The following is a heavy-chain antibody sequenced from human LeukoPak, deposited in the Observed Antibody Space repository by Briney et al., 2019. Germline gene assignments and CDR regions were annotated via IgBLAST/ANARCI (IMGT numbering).Heavy chain of an antibody. CDR2: IGDDVVST. D-gene: IGHD3-9*01. J-gene: IGHJ4*02. CDR3: ARDSPLLTV. CDR1: GFTFSSLA. Sequence: PGGSLRLSCAASGFTFSSLAMSWVRQAPGKGLEWVSAIGDDVVSTYYAESVKGRFTISRDNSKNTLYLQMNSLRAEDTATYYCARDSPLLTVWGQGTLVTVSS. V-gene: IGHV3-23*01.